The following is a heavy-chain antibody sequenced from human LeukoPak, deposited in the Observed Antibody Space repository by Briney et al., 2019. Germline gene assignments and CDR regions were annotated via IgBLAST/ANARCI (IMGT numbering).Heavy chain of an antibody. CDR2: IKPDGSEK. CDR1: GFTFSSYW. V-gene: IGHV3-7*01. Sequence: GGSLRLSCAASGFTFSSYWMSWVRQSPGKGLEWVANIKPDGSEKCFMDSVKGRFTISRDNAKNALYLEMNSLRAEDTAEYFCARERMYSGSGSTYPYYDYWGQGTLVTVSS. J-gene: IGHJ4*02. CDR3: ARERMYSGSGSTYPYYDY. D-gene: IGHD3-10*01.